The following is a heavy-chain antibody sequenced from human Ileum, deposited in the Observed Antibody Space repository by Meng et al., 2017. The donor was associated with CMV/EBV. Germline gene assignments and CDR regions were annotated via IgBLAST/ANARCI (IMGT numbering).Heavy chain of an antibody. CDR3: ARDRFLPDY. CDR1: GGSISSYY. J-gene: IGHJ4*02. Sequence: PSLTCTVSGGSISSYYWSWIRQPPGKGLEWIGYIYYSGCTNYNPSLKSRVTISVDTSKNQFSLKLSSVTAADTAVYYCARDRFLPDYWGQGTLVTVSS. V-gene: IGHV4-59*01. CDR2: IYYSGCT. D-gene: IGHD3-3*01.